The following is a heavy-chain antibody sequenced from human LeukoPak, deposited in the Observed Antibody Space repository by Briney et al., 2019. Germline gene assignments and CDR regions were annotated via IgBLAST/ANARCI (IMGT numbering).Heavy chain of an antibody. CDR3: ARAWSLDY. D-gene: IGHD2-15*01. V-gene: IGHV5-51*01. CDR2: TNPTDSDA. CDR1: GYSFTTYW. J-gene: IGHJ4*02. Sequence: GESLKISCKGSGYSFTTYWIGWVRQTPGKGLEWVGFTNPTDSDATYSPSFQAQVIIAADKSISTAYLQWSSLKASDTAVYYCARAWSLDYWGQGTLVTVSS.